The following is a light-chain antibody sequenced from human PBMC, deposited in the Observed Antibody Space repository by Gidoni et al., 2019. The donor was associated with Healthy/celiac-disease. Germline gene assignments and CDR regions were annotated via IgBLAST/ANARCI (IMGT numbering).Light chain of an antibody. Sequence: DIQLTQSPSFLSASVGDSVTITCRASQGISSYLAWYQHKPGKATKLLIYAASTLQSGVSARSRGSGSGIEFTLTMSSLQAEDFATYYCKRPYTFGQGTKLEIK. J-gene: IGKJ2*01. V-gene: IGKV1-9*01. CDR1: QGISSY. CDR2: AAS. CDR3: KRPYT.